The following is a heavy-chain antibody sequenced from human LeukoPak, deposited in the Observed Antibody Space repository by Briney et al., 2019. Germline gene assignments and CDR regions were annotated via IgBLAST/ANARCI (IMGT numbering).Heavy chain of an antibody. V-gene: IGHV7-4-1*02. CDR2: INTNTGNP. CDR1: GYTFTSYA. D-gene: IGHD3-10*01. Sequence: ASVKVSCKASGYTFTSYAINWVRQAPGQGLEWMGWINTNTGNPTYAQGFTGRFVFSLDTSVSTAYLQIRSLKAEDTAVYYCARGRGASIGTLYYFDYWGQGTLVTDSS. J-gene: IGHJ4*02. CDR3: ARGRGASIGTLYYFDY.